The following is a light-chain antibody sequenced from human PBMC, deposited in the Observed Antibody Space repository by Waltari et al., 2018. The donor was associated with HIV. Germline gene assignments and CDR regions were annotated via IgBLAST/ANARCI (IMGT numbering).Light chain of an antibody. V-gene: IGKV3-20*01. CDR3: QHYGGSSWT. Sequence: EIVLTQSPGTLSLSPGERATLSCRASQSVSNAYLTWYQQRRGQAPRLLIYGTSTRATGIPDRFSGSGSGTDFTLTIGRLEPEDFAVYYCQHYGGSSWTFGQGTEVEIK. CDR2: GTS. CDR1: QSVSNAY. J-gene: IGKJ1*01.